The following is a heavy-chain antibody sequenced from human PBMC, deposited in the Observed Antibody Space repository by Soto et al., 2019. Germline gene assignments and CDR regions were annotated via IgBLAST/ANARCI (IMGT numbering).Heavy chain of an antibody. CDR2: INNDGSST. D-gene: IGHD2-2*02. J-gene: IGHJ4*02. V-gene: IGHV3-74*01. Sequence: EVQLVESGGGLVQPGGSLRLSCTASGFTFSDYWMHWVRQAPGKGLVWVSRINNDGSSTVHGDPVKGRFTISRDNAKTTVCLDMLSPRAEDAAVYYCTRGHSRYRFFDFWGQGTLVTVSS. CDR3: TRGHSRYRFFDF. CDR1: GFTFSDYW.